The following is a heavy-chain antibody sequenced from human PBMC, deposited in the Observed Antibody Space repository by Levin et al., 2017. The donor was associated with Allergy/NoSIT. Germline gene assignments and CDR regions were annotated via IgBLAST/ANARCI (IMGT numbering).Heavy chain of an antibody. CDR2: IYWDDDK. CDR3: ARKYYYDSRGYYLFDY. V-gene: IGHV2-5*02. D-gene: IGHD3-22*01. J-gene: IGHJ4*02. CDR1: GFSLSTSGVG. Sequence: VSGPTLVKPTQTLTLTCTFSGFSLSTSGVGVGWIRQPPGKALEWLALIYWDDDKRYSPSLKSRLTITKDTSKNQVVLTMTNMDPVDTATYYCARKYYYDSRGYYLFDYWGQGTLVTVSS.